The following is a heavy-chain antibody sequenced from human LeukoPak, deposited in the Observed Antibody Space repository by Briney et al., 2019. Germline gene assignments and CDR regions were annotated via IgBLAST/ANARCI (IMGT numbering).Heavy chain of an antibody. CDR2: INPDGSQK. D-gene: IGHD5-24*01. Sequence: GGSLRLSCAASGFTFSYAWMSWVRQAPGKGLEWVASINPDGSQKLYVDSVKGRLTISRDNTKSSLYLQMNSLGAEDTAMYYCAKLLGTATTYDSWGQGTRVTVSS. CDR3: AKLLGTATTYDS. CDR1: GFTFSYAW. V-gene: IGHV3-7*01. J-gene: IGHJ4*02.